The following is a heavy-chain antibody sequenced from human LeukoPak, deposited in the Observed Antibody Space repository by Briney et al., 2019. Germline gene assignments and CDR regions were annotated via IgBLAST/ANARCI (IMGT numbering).Heavy chain of an antibody. CDR2: ISGSGGST. D-gene: IGHD3-22*01. CDR3: AKEKRGLYYYDSSGYSFDY. Sequence: GGSLRLSCAASGFTFSSYAMSWVRQAPGKGLEWASAISGSGGSTYYADSVKGRFTISRDNSKNTLYLQMNSLRAEDTAVYYCAKEKRGLYYYDSSGYSFDYWGQGTLVTVSS. J-gene: IGHJ4*02. V-gene: IGHV3-23*01. CDR1: GFTFSSYA.